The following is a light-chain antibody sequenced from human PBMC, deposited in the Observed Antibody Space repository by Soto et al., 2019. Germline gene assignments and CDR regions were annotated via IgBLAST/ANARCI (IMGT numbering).Light chain of an antibody. V-gene: IGKV3-15*01. J-gene: IGKJ5*01. CDR1: QSVSSN. CDR2: GAS. CDR3: QHYNNWPPWT. Sequence: EIVMSQSLATRSGAARGTARFSCTSSQSVSSNLAWYQQKPGQAPRLLIYGASIRATGIPARFSGSGSGTEFTLTICTLQSEDFAIYYCQHYNNWPPWTFGEGTRLEIK.